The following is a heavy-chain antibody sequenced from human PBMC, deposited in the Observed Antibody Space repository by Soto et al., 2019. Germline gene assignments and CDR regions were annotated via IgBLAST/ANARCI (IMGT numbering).Heavy chain of an antibody. CDR2: INHSGNT. D-gene: IGHD4-17*01. V-gene: IGHV4-34*01. Sequence: QVQLQQWGAGLLKPSETLSLTCAVYGGSFSGYYWSWIRQPPGKGLEWIGEINHSGNTNYNPSLKSRVTISVDTSKNQFSLKLSSVTAADTAVYYCARVGVRDGDYGVSRFDPWGQGTLVTVSS. J-gene: IGHJ5*02. CDR1: GGSFSGYY. CDR3: ARVGVRDGDYGVSRFDP.